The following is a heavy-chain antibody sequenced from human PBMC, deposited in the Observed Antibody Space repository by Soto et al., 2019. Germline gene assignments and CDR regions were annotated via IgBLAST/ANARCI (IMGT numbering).Heavy chain of an antibody. CDR1: GGSINSGCYS. CDR2: IYHTGST. Sequence: QLHLQESGSGLVKPSQTLSLTCTVSGGSINSGCYSWTWIRQPPGKGLEWIGFIYHTGSTYYNPSLKSRVTISVDRSKNQFSLKLNSVTAADTAVYYCARGVNYYDSSGSSWFDPWGQGALVTVSS. J-gene: IGHJ5*02. D-gene: IGHD3-22*01. V-gene: IGHV4-30-2*01. CDR3: ARGVNYYDSSGSSWFDP.